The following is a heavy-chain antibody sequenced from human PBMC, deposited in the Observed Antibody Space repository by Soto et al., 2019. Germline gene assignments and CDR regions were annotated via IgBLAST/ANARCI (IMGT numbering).Heavy chain of an antibody. CDR3: ARDQGAAGFGELLPPRLYYYGMDV. Sequence: PSETLSLTCTVSGGSISSGGYYWSWIRQHPGKGLEWIGYIYYSGSTYYNPSLKSRVTISVDTSKNQFSLKLSSVTAADTAVYYCARDQGAAGFGELLPPRLYYYGMDVWGQGTTVTVSS. CDR1: GGSISSGGYY. CDR2: IYYSGST. J-gene: IGHJ6*02. D-gene: IGHD3-10*01. V-gene: IGHV4-31*03.